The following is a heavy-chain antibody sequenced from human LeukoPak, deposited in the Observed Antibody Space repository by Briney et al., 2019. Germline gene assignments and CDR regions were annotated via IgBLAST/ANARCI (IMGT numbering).Heavy chain of an antibody. CDR1: GGSISSSSYY. Sequence: PSETLSLTCTVSGGSISSSSYYWGWIRQPPGKGLEWIGSIYYSGSTYYNPSLKSRVTISVDTSKNQFSLKLSSVTAADTAVYYCARAVDIVTNWFDPWGQGTLVTVSS. CDR2: IYYSGST. V-gene: IGHV4-39*01. CDR3: ARAVDIVTNWFDP. J-gene: IGHJ5*02. D-gene: IGHD5-12*01.